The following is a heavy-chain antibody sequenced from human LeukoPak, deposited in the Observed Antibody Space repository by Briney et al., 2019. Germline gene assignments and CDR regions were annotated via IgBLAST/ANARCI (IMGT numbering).Heavy chain of an antibody. J-gene: IGHJ4*02. CDR1: GGSISSYY. V-gene: IGHV4-59*01. CDR3: ARAIAVRGYSGYDWVYFDY. CDR2: IYYSGST. D-gene: IGHD5-12*01. Sequence: SETLSLTCTVPGGSISSYYWSWIRQPPGKGLEWIGYIYYSGSTNYNPSLKSRVTISVDTSKNQFSLKLSSVTAADTAVYYCARAIAVRGYSGYDWVYFDYWGQGTLVTVSS.